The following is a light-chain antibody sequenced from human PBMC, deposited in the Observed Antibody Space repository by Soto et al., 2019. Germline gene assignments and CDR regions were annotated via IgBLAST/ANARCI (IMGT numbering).Light chain of an antibody. Sequence: DIQMTQSPSTLSASVGDRVTITCRASQTISSWLAWYQQKPGKAPTLLIYDASTLERGVPSRFSGTGSGTEITLTINSLQPEDFATYYCQQANSFPRTFGPGTKVDI. CDR2: DAS. V-gene: IGKV1-5*01. J-gene: IGKJ3*01. CDR1: QTISSW. CDR3: QQANSFPRT.